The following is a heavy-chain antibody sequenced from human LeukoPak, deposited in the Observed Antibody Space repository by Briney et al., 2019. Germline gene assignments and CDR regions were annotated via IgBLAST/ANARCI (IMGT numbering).Heavy chain of an antibody. V-gene: IGHV4-4*07. CDR1: GGSISSYY. Sequence: PSETLSLTCTVSGGSISSYYWSWIRQPAGKGLEWIGRIYTSGSTNYNPSLKSRVTMSVDTSKNQFSLRLSSVTAADTAVYYCARDDFDYGDYVGSWAFDIWGQGTMVTVSS. D-gene: IGHD4-17*01. CDR3: ARDDFDYGDYVGSWAFDI. J-gene: IGHJ3*02. CDR2: IYTSGST.